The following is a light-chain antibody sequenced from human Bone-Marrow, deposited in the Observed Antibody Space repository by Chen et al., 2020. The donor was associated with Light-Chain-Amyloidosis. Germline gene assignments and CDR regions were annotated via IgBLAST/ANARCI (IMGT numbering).Light chain of an antibody. Sequence: SYELTQPPSVSVSPGQTARITCSGDDLPTKYAYWYQQKPGQAPVLVIHRDTERPSGISERFSGYSSGTTGTLTISGVQAEDEADYHCQSADSSGTDEVIFGGGTKLTVL. V-gene: IGLV3-25*03. J-gene: IGLJ2*01. CDR3: QSADSSGTDEVI. CDR2: RDT. CDR1: DLPTKY.